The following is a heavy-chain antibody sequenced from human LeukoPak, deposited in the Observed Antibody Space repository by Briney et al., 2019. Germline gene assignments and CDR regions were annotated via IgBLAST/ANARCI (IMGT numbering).Heavy chain of an antibody. CDR2: ITWDSETT. CDR3: ARAYTSSRHYYYYYMDV. Sequence: PGGPLRLSCAASGFTLDDYGMSWVRQAPGKGLEWVSGITWDSETTAYADSVKGRFNLSRDNAKNSLYLQMNSLRAEDTALYYCARAYTSSRHYYYYYMDVWGKGTTVTVSS. J-gene: IGHJ6*03. D-gene: IGHD6-13*01. CDR1: GFTLDDYG. V-gene: IGHV3-20*04.